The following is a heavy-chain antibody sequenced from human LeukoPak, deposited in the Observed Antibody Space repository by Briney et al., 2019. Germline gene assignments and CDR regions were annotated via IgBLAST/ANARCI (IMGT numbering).Heavy chain of an antibody. D-gene: IGHD4-17*01. J-gene: IGHJ3*02. CDR3: AEDRLPYGRLLIDAFDI. CDR2: ISGSGGST. V-gene: IGHV3-23*01. CDR1: GFTFSSYA. Sequence: GGSLRLSCAASGFTFSSYAMSWVRQAPGKGLEWVSAISGSGGSTYYADSVKGRFTISRDNSKNTLYLQMNSLRAEDTAVYYCAEDRLPYGRLLIDAFDIWGQGTMVTVSS.